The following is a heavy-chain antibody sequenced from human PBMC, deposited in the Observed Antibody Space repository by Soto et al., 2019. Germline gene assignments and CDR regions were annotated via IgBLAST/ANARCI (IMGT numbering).Heavy chain of an antibody. V-gene: IGHV4-31*03. CDR2: IYYSGST. CDR1: GGSISSGGYY. J-gene: IGHJ5*01. D-gene: IGHD1-26*01. Sequence: QVQLQESGPGLVKPSQTLSLTCSVSGGSISSGGYYWSWIRQHPEKGLEWIGYIYYSGSTNYNPALKSRVIISVDTSSNRFSRALRSVTAADTAIYYCARHSASWQWFDYWGQGTLVTVSS. CDR3: ARHSASWQWFDY.